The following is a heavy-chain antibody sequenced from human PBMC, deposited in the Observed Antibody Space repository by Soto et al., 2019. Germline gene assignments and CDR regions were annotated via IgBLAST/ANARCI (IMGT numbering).Heavy chain of an antibody. CDR2: IYYSGST. D-gene: IGHD3-10*01. CDR1: GGSIGSGGYY. J-gene: IGHJ5*02. V-gene: IGHV4-31*03. CDR3: ARHFYGSGSYGWFDP. Sequence: SETLSLTCTVSGGSIGSGGYYWSWIRQHPGKGLEWIGYIYYSGSTYYNPSLKSRVTISVDTSKNQFSLKLSSVTAADTAVYYCARHFYGSGSYGWFDPWGQGTLVTVSS.